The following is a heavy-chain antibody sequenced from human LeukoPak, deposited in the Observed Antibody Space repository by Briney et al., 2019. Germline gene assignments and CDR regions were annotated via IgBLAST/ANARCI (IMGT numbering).Heavy chain of an antibody. CDR1: GFTFSSYA. V-gene: IGHV3-23*01. CDR3: AKGSGHSAHYYDYIVNAFDI. D-gene: IGHD3-22*01. CDR2: ISGSGGNT. Sequence: GGSLRLSCAASGFTFSSYAMSWVRQAPGKGLEWVSAISGSGGNTYYADSVKGRFTISRDNSKNTLYLQMNSLRAEDTAVYYCAKGSGHSAHYYDYIVNAFDIWGQGTMVTVSS. J-gene: IGHJ3*02.